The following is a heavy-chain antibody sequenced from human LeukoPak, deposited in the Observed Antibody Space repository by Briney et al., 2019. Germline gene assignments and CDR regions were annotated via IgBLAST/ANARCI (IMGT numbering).Heavy chain of an antibody. CDR2: INHSGST. CDR1: GGSFSGYY. CDR3: ARATLVVIRPGSGMDV. D-gene: IGHD3-22*01. V-gene: IGHV4-34*01. Sequence: SETLSLTCAVHGGSFSGYYWCWIRQPPGKGLEWIGEINHSGSTNYNPSLKSRVTISVDTSKNQFSLKLSSVTAADTAVYYCARATLVVIRPGSGMDVRGQGTTVTVSS. J-gene: IGHJ6*02.